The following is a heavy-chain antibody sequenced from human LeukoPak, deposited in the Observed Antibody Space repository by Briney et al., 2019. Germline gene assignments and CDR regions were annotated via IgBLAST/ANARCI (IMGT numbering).Heavy chain of an antibody. CDR2: INPNSGGT. V-gene: IGHV1-2*02. CDR1: GYTFTAYY. Sequence: ASVKVSCKASGYTFTAYYMHWLRQAPGQGLEWMGWINPNSGGTKYAQKFQGRVTMTRDTSISTAYMEVSRLRSDDTAVYYCATNPAATRGFVNWGQGTLVTVSS. CDR3: ATNPAATRGFVN. D-gene: IGHD2-2*01. J-gene: IGHJ4*02.